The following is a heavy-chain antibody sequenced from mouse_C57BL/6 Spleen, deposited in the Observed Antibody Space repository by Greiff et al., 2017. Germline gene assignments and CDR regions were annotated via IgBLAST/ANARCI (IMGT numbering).Heavy chain of an antibody. CDR3: ATATVVGEGYYFDY. D-gene: IGHD1-1*01. Sequence: EVQLQQSGPELVKPGASVKISCKASGYSFTDYNMNWVKQSNGKSLEWIGVINPNYGTTSYNQKFKGKATLTVDKSSSTAYMQRNSLTSEDSAVYYCATATVVGEGYYFDYWGQGTTLTVSS. V-gene: IGHV1-39*01. CDR1: GYSFTDYN. CDR2: INPNYGTT. J-gene: IGHJ2*01.